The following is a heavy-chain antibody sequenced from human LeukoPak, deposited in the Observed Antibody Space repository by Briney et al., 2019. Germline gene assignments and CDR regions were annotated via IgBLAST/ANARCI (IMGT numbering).Heavy chain of an antibody. D-gene: IGHD3-22*01. CDR3: ARVGYYESSGYYEY. CDR2: INPNSGGT. J-gene: IGHJ4*02. CDR1: GYTLTDYY. V-gene: IGHV1-2*06. Sequence: ASVKVSCKASGYTLTDYYMHWVRQAPGQGLEWMGRINPNSGGTNYAQKFQGRVTMTRDTSISTVYMELSRLRSDDTAAYYCARVGYYESSGYYEYWGQGTLVTVSS.